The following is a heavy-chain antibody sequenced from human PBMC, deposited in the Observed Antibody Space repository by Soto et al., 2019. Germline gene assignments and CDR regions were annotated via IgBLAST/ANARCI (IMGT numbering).Heavy chain of an antibody. J-gene: IGHJ5*02. D-gene: IGHD1-1*01. V-gene: IGHV4-30-2*01. Sequence: QLQLQESGSGRVRPSQTLSLTCAVSGGSISSGGYSWNWIRQPPGKGLEWIGNIYHSGSTLYNPSLKSRVTISVDKSKNQFSLKLTSVTAADTAVYYCARDQLEGNWFDPWGQGTLVTVSS. CDR2: IYHSGST. CDR1: GGSISSGGYS. CDR3: ARDQLEGNWFDP.